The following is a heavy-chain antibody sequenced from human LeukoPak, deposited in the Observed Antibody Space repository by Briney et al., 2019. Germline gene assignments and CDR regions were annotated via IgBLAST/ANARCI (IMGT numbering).Heavy chain of an antibody. CDR1: GFSFADYA. CDR3: VKGLGNYYGSNSKTYYYYYMDV. Sequence: GGSLRLSCAASGFSFADYAMHWVRQAPGKGLEWVSGISWKSDTITYGDSVKGRFTISRDNAENSLYLQVHSLRVEDTALYYCVKGLGNYYGSNSKTYYYYYMDVWGKGTTVTVSS. J-gene: IGHJ6*03. CDR2: ISWKSDTI. V-gene: IGHV3-9*01. D-gene: IGHD3-10*01.